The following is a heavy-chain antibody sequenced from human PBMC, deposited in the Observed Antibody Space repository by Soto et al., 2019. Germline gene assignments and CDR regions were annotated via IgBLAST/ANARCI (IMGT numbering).Heavy chain of an antibody. CDR3: ARDAGFYYLDV. J-gene: IGHJ6*03. Sequence: QVQLVESGGGVVQPGTSLRLSCAPSGFTFSSYGMHWVRQAPGKGLEWVAVIWFDGSKTYYADSVKGRFTISRDNSNNALYLQMNSLRADDTAVYYCARDAGFYYLDVWGKGTTVTFSS. V-gene: IGHV3-33*08. CDR1: GFTFSSYG. CDR2: IWFDGSKT.